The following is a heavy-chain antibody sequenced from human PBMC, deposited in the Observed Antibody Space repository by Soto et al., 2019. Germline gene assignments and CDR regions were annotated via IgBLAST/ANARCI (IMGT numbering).Heavy chain of an antibody. Sequence: PSETLSLTCTVSGGSIRNGDYYWGWIRQPPRKGLEWIGYVYYSGTTYSHPSLNSRVSISVDTSENQFSLRLTSVTAADTAVYYCVTVNLVGAAYYFDYWGPGTLVTVSS. CDR1: GGSIRNGDYY. J-gene: IGHJ4*02. D-gene: IGHD1-26*01. CDR3: VTVNLVGAAYYFDY. V-gene: IGHV4-30-4*01. CDR2: VYYSGTT.